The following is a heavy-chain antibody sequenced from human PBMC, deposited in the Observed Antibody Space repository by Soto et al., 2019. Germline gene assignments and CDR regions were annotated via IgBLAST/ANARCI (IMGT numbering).Heavy chain of an antibody. V-gene: IGHV4-39*01. CDR1: GGSISSSSYY. CDR3: ARHGDSSRAYYYGMEV. Sequence: PSETLSLTCTVSGGSISSSSYYWGWIRHPPGKGLEWIGSIYYSGSTYYNPSLKSRVTISVDTSKNQFSLKLSSVTAADTAVYYCARHGDSSRAYYYGMEVWGNGDTVTVSA. J-gene: IGHJ6*04. D-gene: IGHD6-13*01. CDR2: IYYSGST.